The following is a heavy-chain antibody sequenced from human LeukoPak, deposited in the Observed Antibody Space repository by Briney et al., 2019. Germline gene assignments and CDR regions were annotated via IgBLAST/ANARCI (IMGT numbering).Heavy chain of an antibody. CDR3: AREYYYDSSGYYPLGY. D-gene: IGHD3-22*01. CDR1: GYTFTGYY. V-gene: IGHV1-2*02. CDR2: INPNSGGT. Sequence: EASVKVSCKASGYTFTGYYMHWVRQAPGQGLEWMGWINPNSGGTNYAQKFQGRVTMTRDTSISTAYMELSRLRSDDTAVYYCAREYYYDSSGYYPLGYWGQGTLVTVSS. J-gene: IGHJ4*02.